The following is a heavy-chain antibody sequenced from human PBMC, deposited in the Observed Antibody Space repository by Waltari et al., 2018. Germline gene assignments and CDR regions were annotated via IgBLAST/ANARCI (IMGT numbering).Heavy chain of an antibody. D-gene: IGHD3-9*01. CDR1: GGAITTTNYS. CDR3: ASLLTGD. J-gene: IGHJ4*02. Sequence: QLQVQESGPGLVKPSELLSLTCPVPGGAITTTNYSWGWIRQPPGKGLEWIGSIYYNGNTYYNPSLKSRVTISADTSKNQFSLNLNSVTAADTAVYYCASLLTGDWGQGVLVTVSS. CDR2: IYYNGNT. V-gene: IGHV4-39*01.